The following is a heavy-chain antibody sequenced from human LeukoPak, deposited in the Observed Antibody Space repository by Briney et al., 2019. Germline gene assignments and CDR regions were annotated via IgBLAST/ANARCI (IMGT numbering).Heavy chain of an antibody. CDR1: GFTFSSYA. V-gene: IGHV3-30-3*01. Sequence: PGRSLRLSCAASGFTFSSYAMHWVRQAPGKGLEWVAVISDDGINKYYADSVKGRFTISRDNSKNTLYLQMNSLRADVTAVYFCARDRYSSGWYDTNWFDPWGQGTLVTVSS. D-gene: IGHD6-19*01. CDR2: ISDDGINK. CDR3: ARDRYSSGWYDTNWFDP. J-gene: IGHJ5*02.